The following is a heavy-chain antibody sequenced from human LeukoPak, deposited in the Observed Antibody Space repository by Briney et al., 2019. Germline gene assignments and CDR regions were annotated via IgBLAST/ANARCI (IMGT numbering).Heavy chain of an antibody. CDR2: IIPIFGTA. CDR3: ARDPPGGSGSYSNWFEP. D-gene: IGHD3-10*01. CDR1: GGTFSSYA. V-gene: IGHV1-69*05. J-gene: IGHJ5*02. Sequence: SSVNVSCKASGGTFSSYAISWVRQAPGQGLKGMGGIIPIFGTANYAQKFQGRVTITTDESTSTAYMELSSLRSEDTAVYYCARDPPGGSGSYSNWFEPWGQGTLVTVPS.